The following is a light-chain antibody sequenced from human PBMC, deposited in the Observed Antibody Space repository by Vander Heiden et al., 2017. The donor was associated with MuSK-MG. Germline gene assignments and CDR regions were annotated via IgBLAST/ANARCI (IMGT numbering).Light chain of an antibody. V-gene: IGKV3-15*01. J-gene: IGKJ1*01. CDR1: QSVSSN. Sequence: EIVMTQSPATLSVSPGERATLACRASQSVSSNLAWYQQKPGQAPRLLIYGASTTATGIPARFSGSASGTEFTLTSSSLHAEDFAVYYCQQYNNWPRTFGQGTKVEIK. CDR2: GAS. CDR3: QQYNNWPRT.